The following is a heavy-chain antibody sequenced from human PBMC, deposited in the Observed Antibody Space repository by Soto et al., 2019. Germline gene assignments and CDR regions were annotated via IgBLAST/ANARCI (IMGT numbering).Heavy chain of an antibody. Sequence: PSETLSLTCTVSGGSISDGAYYWSWIRQPPGKGLEWIGHIYNSGNTYNNPSLRSRLTISLDTSKNQFSLNLSSVTAADTAFYYCARLGGYYQSLDTWGQGTLVTVSS. D-gene: IGHD3-22*01. CDR3: ARLGGYYQSLDT. CDR2: IYNSGNT. J-gene: IGHJ5*02. CDR1: GGSISDGAYY. V-gene: IGHV4-30-4*01.